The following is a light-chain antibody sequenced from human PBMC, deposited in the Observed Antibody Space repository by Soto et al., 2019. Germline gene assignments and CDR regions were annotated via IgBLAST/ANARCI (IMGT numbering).Light chain of an antibody. Sequence: DIVLTQSPATLSLSPGERATLSCRASQSVSSYLAWYQQKPGQAPRLLIYDASNRATGIPARFSGSGSGTDFTLTISSLEPEDFAVYFCHPRTTFGQGTKVEIK. CDR1: QSVSSY. J-gene: IGKJ1*01. V-gene: IGKV3-11*01. CDR3: HPRTT. CDR2: DAS.